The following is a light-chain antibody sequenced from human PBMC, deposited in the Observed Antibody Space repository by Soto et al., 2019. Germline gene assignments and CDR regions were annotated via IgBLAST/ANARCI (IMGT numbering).Light chain of an antibody. CDR2: GAS. CDR1: QSVSSSY. J-gene: IGKJ2*01. CDR3: QHYGSSPYT. Sequence: EIVLTQSPGTLSLSPGERATLSCRASQSVSSSYVAWHQQKPGQATRLLIYGASSRPAGIPDRFSGSGSGTDFPLTISRLEPEDFAVYCCQHYGSSPYTFGQGTKLEI. V-gene: IGKV3-20*01.